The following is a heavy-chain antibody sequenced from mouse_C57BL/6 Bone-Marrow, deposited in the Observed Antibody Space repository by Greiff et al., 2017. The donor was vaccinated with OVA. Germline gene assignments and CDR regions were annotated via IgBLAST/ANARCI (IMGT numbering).Heavy chain of an antibody. J-gene: IGHJ4*01. CDR1: GFTFSSYG. CDR3: ARLMGY. CDR2: ISSGGSYT. V-gene: IGHV5-6*01. Sequence: EVKLMESGGDLVKPGGSLTLSCAASGFTFSSYGMSWVRQTPDKRLEWVATISSGGSYTSSPDSVKGRSTISRDNAKNTLYLQMGSVKSEDTAMYYCARLMGYWGQGTSVTVSS.